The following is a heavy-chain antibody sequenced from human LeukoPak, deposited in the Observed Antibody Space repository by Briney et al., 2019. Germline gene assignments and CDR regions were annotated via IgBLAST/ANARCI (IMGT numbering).Heavy chain of an antibody. CDR2: ISGSGGST. CDR1: GFTFSNYE. D-gene: IGHD5-12*01. CDR3: AKAKSGYGAFDY. J-gene: IGHJ4*02. V-gene: IGHV3-23*01. Sequence: GGSLRLSCAASGFTFSNYEMNWVRQAPGKGLEWVSAISGSGGSTYYADSVKGRFTISRDNSKNTLYLQMNSLRAEDTAVYYCAKAKSGYGAFDYWGQGTLVTVSS.